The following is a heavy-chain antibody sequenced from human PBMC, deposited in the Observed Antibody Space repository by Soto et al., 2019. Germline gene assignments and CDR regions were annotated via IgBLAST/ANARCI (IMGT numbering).Heavy chain of an antibody. Sequence: WGSLRLSCVASGFTFNNAWINLFRHSPVKGLEWVGRIKSKTDGGTTDYAALVKGRFTISRDDSKTTLYLQMNGLKTEDTAVYYCTTAENYYDSSSFDYWGQGTLVTVSS. J-gene: IGHJ4*02. CDR2: IKSKTDGGTT. CDR3: TTAENYYDSSSFDY. D-gene: IGHD3-22*01. CDR1: GFTFNNAW. V-gene: IGHV3-15*01.